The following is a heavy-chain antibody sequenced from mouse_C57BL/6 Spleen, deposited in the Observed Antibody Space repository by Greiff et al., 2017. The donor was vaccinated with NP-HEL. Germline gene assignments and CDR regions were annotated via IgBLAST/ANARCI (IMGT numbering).Heavy chain of an antibody. CDR2: IYPSDSET. Sequence: VQLQQPGAELVRPGSSVKLSCKASGYTFTSYWTDWVKQRPGQGLEWIGNIYPSDSETHYNQKFKDKATLTVDKSSSTAYMQLSSLTSEDSAVYYCARGTTPGFDYWGQGTTLTVSS. V-gene: IGHV1-61*01. CDR1: GYTFTSYW. CDR3: ARGTTPGFDY. D-gene: IGHD2-1*01. J-gene: IGHJ2*01.